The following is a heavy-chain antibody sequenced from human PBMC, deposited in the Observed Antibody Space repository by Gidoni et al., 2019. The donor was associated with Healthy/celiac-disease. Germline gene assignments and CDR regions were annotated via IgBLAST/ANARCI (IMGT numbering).Heavy chain of an antibody. CDR2: IIPILGIA. V-gene: IGHV1-69*04. J-gene: IGHJ4*02. D-gene: IGHD1-26*01. CDR3: AGTGGSYYGRGLDY. Sequence: QVQLVQSGAEVKKPGSSVKVSCKASGGTFSSYAISWVRQAPGQGLEWMGRIIPILGIANYAQKFQGRVTITADKSTSTAYMELSSLRSEDTAVYYCAGTGGSYYGRGLDYWGQGTLATVSS. CDR1: GGTFSSYA.